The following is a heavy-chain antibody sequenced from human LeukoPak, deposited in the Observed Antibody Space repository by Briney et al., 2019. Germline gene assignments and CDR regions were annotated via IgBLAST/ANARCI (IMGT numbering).Heavy chain of an antibody. J-gene: IGHJ6*04. CDR3: ARDPGYSYGPGNYGMDV. D-gene: IGHD5-18*01. CDR1: GFTVSNNY. CDR2: IYSGGST. V-gene: IGHV3-53*01. Sequence: GGSLRLSCAASGFTVSNNYMSWVRQAPGKGLEWVSVIYSGGSTYYADSVKGRFTISRDNSKNTLYLQMNSLRAEDTAVYYCARDPGYSYGPGNYGMDVWGKGTTVTVSS.